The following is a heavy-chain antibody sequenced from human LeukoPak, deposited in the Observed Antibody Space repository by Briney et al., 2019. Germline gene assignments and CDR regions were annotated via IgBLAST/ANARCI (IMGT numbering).Heavy chain of an antibody. CDR3: AKSGHGSGSYYSPKGYYYGMDV. CDR1: GFTFSSYG. Sequence: PGRSLRLSCAASGFTFSSYGMHWVRQAPGRGLDWVAVISYDGSNKYYADSVKGRFTISRDNSKNTLYLQMNSLRAEDTAVYYCAKSGHGSGSYYSPKGYYYGMDVWGKGTTVTVSS. CDR2: ISYDGSNK. D-gene: IGHD3-10*01. V-gene: IGHV3-30*18. J-gene: IGHJ6*04.